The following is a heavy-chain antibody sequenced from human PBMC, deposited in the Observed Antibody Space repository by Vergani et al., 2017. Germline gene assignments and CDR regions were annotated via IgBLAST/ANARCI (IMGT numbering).Heavy chain of an antibody. CDR2: IWYDGSNK. Sequence: QVQLVESGGGVVQPGRSLRLSCAASGFTFSSYGMHWVRQAPGKGLEWVAVIWYDGSNKYYADSVKGRFTISRDNSKNTLYLQMNSLRADDTAVYYCSRVRDYVWGSYRRYYYYYYGMDVWGQGTTVTVSS. J-gene: IGHJ6*02. D-gene: IGHD3-16*02. CDR1: GFTFSSYG. V-gene: IGHV3-33*01. CDR3: SRVRDYVWGSYRRYYYYYYGMDV.